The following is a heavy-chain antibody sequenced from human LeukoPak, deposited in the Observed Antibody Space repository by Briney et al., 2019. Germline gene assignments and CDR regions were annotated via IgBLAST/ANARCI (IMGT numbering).Heavy chain of an antibody. CDR1: GGSFSGYY. V-gene: IGHV4-34*01. D-gene: IGHD3-9*01. CDR3: ARARHYDILTGYSIPFDY. Sequence: SETLSLTCAVYGGSFSGYYWSWIRQPPGKGLEWIGEINHSGSTNYNPSLKSRVTISVDTSKNQFSLKLSSVTAADTAVYYCARARHYDILTGYSIPFDYWGQGTLVTASS. CDR2: INHSGST. J-gene: IGHJ4*02.